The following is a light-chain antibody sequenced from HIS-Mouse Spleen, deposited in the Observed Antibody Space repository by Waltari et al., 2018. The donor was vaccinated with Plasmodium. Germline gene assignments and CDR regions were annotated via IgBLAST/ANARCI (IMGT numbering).Light chain of an antibody. J-gene: IGLJ2*01. CDR3: CSYAGSSSVV. Sequence: QSALTQPRSVSGSPGQSVTISCTGTSSDVGGYTCVSWYQQHPGKAPKLLIYEVSKRPSGVPNRFSGSKSGNTASLTISGLQAEDEADYYCCSYAGSSSVVFGGGTKLTVL. V-gene: IGLV2-11*01. CDR1: SSDVGGYTC. CDR2: EVS.